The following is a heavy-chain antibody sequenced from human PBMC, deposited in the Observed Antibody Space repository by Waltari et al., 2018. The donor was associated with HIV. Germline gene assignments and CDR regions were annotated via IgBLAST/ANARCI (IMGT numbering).Heavy chain of an antibody. V-gene: IGHV3-23*01. CDR2: LSGGSFVI. CDR1: GFTFDNHA. Sequence: EVHLLESGGGLVQPGGSLRLSCSASGFTFDNHAMSWVRQAPGKGLEWVSSLSGGSFVIYYADSVRGRCTISRDNSRYTLYLQMNSLRAEDTAVYYCAKRFGGNFEFDRITPAFKYYFDDWGQGTLVTVSS. CDR3: AKRFGGNFEFDRITPAFKYYFDD. D-gene: IGHD3-9*01. J-gene: IGHJ4*02.